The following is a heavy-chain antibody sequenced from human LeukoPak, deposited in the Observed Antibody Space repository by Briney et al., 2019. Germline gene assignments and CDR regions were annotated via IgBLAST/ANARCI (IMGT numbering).Heavy chain of an antibody. D-gene: IGHD6-19*01. CDR3: ASSWAVAVTDDAFDI. CDR1: EHTCTGYY. V-gene: IGHV1-2*02. J-gene: IGHJ3*02. CDR2: INPNSGGT. Sequence: GASVKVSCRASEHTCTGYYMHWVRQAPGQGLEWMGWINPNSGGTNYAQKFQGRVTMTRDTSISTAYMELSRLRSDDTAVYYCASSWAVAVTDDAFDIWGQGTMVTVSS.